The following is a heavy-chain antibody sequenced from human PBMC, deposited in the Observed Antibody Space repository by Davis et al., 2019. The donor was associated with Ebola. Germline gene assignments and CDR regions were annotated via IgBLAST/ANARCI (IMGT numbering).Heavy chain of an antibody. CDR1: GFTFSSYE. CDR3: ARDPAYDFWSGYLNYYYYYGMDV. J-gene: IGHJ6*02. CDR2: ISSSGSTI. V-gene: IGHV3-48*03. D-gene: IGHD3-3*01. Sequence: GESLKISCAASGFTFSSYEMNWVRQAPGKGLEWVSYISSSGSTIYYADSVKGRFTISRDNSKNTLYLQMNSLRAEDTAVYYCARDPAYDFWSGYLNYYYYYGMDVWGQGTTVTVSS.